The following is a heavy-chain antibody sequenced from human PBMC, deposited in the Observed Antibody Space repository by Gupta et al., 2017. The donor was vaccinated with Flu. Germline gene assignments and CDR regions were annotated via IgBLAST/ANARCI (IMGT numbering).Heavy chain of an antibody. CDR1: GFTFSSYE. CDR3: ARAGWISGAPYYFDY. CDR2: ISSSGSTI. Sequence: EVQLVESGGGLVQPGGSLRLSCAASGFTFSSYEMNWVRQAPGKGLEWVSYISSSGSTIYYADSVKGRFTISRDNAKNSLYLQMNSLRAEDTAVYYCARAGWISGAPYYFDYWGQGTLVTVSS. D-gene: IGHD5-12*01. J-gene: IGHJ4*02. V-gene: IGHV3-48*03.